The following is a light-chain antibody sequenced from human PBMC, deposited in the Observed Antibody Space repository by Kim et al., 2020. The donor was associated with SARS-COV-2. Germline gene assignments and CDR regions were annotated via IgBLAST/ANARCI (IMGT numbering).Light chain of an antibody. CDR1: QDISNY. Sequence: DIQMTQSPSSLSASVGDRVTITCQASQDISNYLNWYQQKLGKAPKLLIYDASNLETGVPSRFSGSGSGTDFTFTISSLQPEDIATYYCQQYDNLPRYTFGQGTKLEIK. V-gene: IGKV1-33*01. J-gene: IGKJ2*01. CDR2: DAS. CDR3: QQYDNLPRYT.